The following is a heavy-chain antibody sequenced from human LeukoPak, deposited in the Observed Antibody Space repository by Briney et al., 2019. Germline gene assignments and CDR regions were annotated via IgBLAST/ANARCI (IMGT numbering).Heavy chain of an antibody. Sequence: GGSLRLSCAXSGFTFSSYSMNWVRQAPGKGLEWVSSISSSSYIYYADSVKGRFTISRDNAKNSLYLRMNSLRAEDTAVYYCARGRDGYNDYFDYWGQGTLVTVSS. CDR3: ARGRDGYNDYFDY. CDR1: GFTFSSYS. V-gene: IGHV3-21*01. J-gene: IGHJ4*02. D-gene: IGHD5-24*01. CDR2: ISSSSYI.